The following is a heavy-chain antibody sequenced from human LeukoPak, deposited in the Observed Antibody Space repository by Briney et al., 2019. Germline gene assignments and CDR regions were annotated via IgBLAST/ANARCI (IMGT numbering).Heavy chain of an antibody. V-gene: IGHV4-59*01. CDR3: ASSNSRTYYDFDY. D-gene: IGHD3-10*01. CDR2: IYHSGST. Sequence: PSETLSLTCTVSGGSISSYYWSWIRQPPGKGLEWIGYIYHSGSTYYNPSLKSRVTISVDTSKNQFSLKLTSVTAADTAVYYCASSNSRTYYDFDYWGQGTQVTVSS. CDR1: GGSISSYY. J-gene: IGHJ4*02.